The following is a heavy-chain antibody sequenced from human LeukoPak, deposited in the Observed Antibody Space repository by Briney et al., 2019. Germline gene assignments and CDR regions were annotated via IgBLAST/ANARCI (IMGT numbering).Heavy chain of an antibody. V-gene: IGHV4-39*01. CDR3: ARVGSSTSCFMCGLPV. D-gene: IGHD2-2*01. Sequence: SETLSLTCTVSGGSISSSSYYWGWIRQPPGKGLEWIGSIYYSGSTYYNPSLKSRVTISVDTSKNQFSLKLSSVTAADTAVYYCARVGSSTSCFMCGLPVWGQGTTVTVSS. CDR2: IYYSGST. J-gene: IGHJ6*02. CDR1: GGSISSSSYY.